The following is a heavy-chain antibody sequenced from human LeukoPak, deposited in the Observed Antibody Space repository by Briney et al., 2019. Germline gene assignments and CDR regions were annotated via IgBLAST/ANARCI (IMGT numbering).Heavy chain of an antibody. Sequence: SVKVSCXASGGTFSSYAISWVRQAHGQGLEWMGGIIPIFGTANYAQKFQGRVTITTDESTSTAYMELSSLRSEDTAVYYCARAWGSSWYGVGIDYWGQGTLVTVSS. V-gene: IGHV1-69*05. CDR1: GGTFSSYA. J-gene: IGHJ4*02. CDR3: ARAWGSSWYGVGIDY. CDR2: IIPIFGTA. D-gene: IGHD6-13*01.